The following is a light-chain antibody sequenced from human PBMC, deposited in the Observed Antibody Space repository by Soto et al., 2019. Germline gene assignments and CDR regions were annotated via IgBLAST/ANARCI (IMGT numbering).Light chain of an antibody. CDR2: SAS. J-gene: IGKJ4*01. CDR1: QSIRSY. Sequence: DIQMTQSPSSLSASVGDRVTITCRASQSIRSYLNWYQEKPGKAPNLLIYSASSLQSGVPSRFSGSGSGTDFTLTISSLQPEDFATYFCQQSYSLPLTFGGGTKVEIK. CDR3: QQSYSLPLT. V-gene: IGKV1-39*01.